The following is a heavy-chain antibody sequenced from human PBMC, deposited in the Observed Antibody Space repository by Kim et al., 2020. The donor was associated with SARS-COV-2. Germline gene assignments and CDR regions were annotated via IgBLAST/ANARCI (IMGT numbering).Heavy chain of an antibody. J-gene: IGHJ4*02. D-gene: IGHD3-10*01. Sequence: AQRFQGRVTMTDDTSTDTAYMDLRSLRSDDTAVYYCATRITMGDGTYFDSWGQGTLVTVSS. CDR3: ATRITMGDGTYFDS. V-gene: IGHV1-24*01.